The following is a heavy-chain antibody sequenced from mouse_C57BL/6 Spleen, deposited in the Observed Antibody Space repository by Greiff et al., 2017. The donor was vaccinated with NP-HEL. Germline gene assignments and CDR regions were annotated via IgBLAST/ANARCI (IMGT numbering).Heavy chain of an antibody. V-gene: IGHV5-4*03. CDR2: ISDGGSYT. D-gene: IGHD1-1*01. J-gene: IGHJ4*01. CDR3: ARGGITTVVATPAMDY. CDR1: GFTFSSYA. Sequence: EVKLVESGGGLVKPGGSLKLSCAASGFTFSSYAMSWVRQTPEKRLEWVATISDGGSYTYYPDNVKGRFTISRDNAKNNLYLQMSHLKSEDTAMYYCARGGITTVVATPAMDYWGQGTSVTVSS.